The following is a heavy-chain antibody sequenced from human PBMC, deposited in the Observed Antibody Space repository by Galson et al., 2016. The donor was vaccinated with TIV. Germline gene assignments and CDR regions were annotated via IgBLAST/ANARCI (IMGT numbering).Heavy chain of an antibody. V-gene: IGHV1-8*01. CDR3: ARGHYYDTSGYSFDF. J-gene: IGHJ4*02. CDR1: GYTFTSFD. CDR2: MSPANGNT. D-gene: IGHD3-22*01. Sequence: SVKVSCKASGYTFTSFDISWIRQAPGQGLEWMGWMSPANGNTGYAQKFRGRITMTRHPSTTTVYMELSGLTSEDTAVYYCARGHYYDTSGYSFDFWGQRTLVPVSS.